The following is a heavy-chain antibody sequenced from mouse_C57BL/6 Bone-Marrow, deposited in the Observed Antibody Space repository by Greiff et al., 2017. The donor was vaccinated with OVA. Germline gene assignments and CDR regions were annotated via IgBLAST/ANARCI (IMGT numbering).Heavy chain of an antibody. CDR3: ARGSGSKGWFAY. D-gene: IGHD1-1*01. Sequence: VQLQQPGAELVKPGASVKLSCKASGYTFTSYWMHWVKQRPGQGLEWIGMIHPNSGSTNYNEKFKSKATLTVDKSSSTAYMQLSSLTSEDSAVYYCARGSGSKGWFAYWGQGTLVTVSA. J-gene: IGHJ3*01. CDR2: IHPNSGST. CDR1: GYTFTSYW. V-gene: IGHV1-64*01.